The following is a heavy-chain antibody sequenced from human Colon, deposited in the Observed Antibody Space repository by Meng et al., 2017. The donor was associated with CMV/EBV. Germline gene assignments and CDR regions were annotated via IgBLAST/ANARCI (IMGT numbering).Heavy chain of an antibody. CDR2: IHPGGWT. V-gene: IGHV4-34*01. CDR3: VRAMNEEIN. D-gene: IGHD5-24*01. CDR1: GGSFRGFH. J-gene: IGHJ4*02. Sequence: LSLTCAVYGGSFRGFHCDWIRQPPGKGLEWIGEIHPGGWTNYNPSLKSRVTMSIDTSKNQFSLKVNSVTAADTAVYFCVRAMNEEINWGQGTLVTVSS.